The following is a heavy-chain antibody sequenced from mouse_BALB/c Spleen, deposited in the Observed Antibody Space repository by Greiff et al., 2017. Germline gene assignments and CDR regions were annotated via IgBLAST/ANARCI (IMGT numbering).Heavy chain of an antibody. CDR2: IDPENGNT. D-gene: IGHD1-1*01. V-gene: IGHV14-1*02. CDR1: GFNIKDYY. CDR3: ARRGHYYGSSYDAMDY. J-gene: IGHJ4*01. Sequence: EVKLQESGAELVRPGALVKLSCKASGFNIKDYYMHWVKQRPEQGLEWIGWIDPENGNTIYDPKFQGKASITADTSSNTAYLQLSSLTSEDTAVYYCARRGHYYGSSYDAMDYWGQGTSVTVSS.